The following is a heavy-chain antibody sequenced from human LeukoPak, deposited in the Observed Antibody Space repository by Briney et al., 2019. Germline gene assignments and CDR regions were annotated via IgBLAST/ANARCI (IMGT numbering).Heavy chain of an antibody. Sequence: ASVKVSCKASGYTFTGYYMHWVRQAPGQGLEWMGWINPNSGGTNYAQKFQGRVTMTRDTSISTAYMELSRLRSDDTAVYYCARVRHSGYGAYYYCMDVWGKGTTVTVSS. CDR2: INPNSGGT. V-gene: IGHV1-2*02. CDR1: GYTFTGYY. CDR3: ARVRHSGYGAYYYCMDV. D-gene: IGHD5-12*01. J-gene: IGHJ6*03.